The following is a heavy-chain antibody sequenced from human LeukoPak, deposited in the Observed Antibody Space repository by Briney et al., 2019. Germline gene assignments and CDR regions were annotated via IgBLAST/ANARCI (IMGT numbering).Heavy chain of an antibody. CDR3: ARGGASADARRFDP. CDR1: GYIFTSYD. Sequence: ASVKVSCKASGYIFTSYDINWVRQATAQGLEWMGWLNPKSGNTGYAQGFQGRLTITSNTSTSTVFMELGSLRSEDTAVYYCARGGASADARRFDPWGQGTLVTVSS. D-gene: IGHD6-13*01. V-gene: IGHV1-8*01. CDR2: LNPKSGNT. J-gene: IGHJ5*02.